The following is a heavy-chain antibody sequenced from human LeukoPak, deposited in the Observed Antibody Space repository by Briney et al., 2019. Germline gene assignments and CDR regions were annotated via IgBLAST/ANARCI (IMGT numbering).Heavy chain of an antibody. CDR3: ARHTAGTFDY. V-gene: IGHV4-39*01. Sequence: PSETLSLTCTVSGGSISSSSYYWGWIRQPPGKGLEWIGSIYYSGSTYYSPSLKSRVTISVDTSKNQFSLKLSSVTAADTAVYYCARHTAGTFDYWGQGTLVTVSS. D-gene: IGHD6-13*01. J-gene: IGHJ4*02. CDR2: IYYSGST. CDR1: GGSISSSSYY.